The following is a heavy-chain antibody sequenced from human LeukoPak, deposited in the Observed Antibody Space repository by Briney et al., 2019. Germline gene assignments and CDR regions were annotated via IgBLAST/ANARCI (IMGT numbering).Heavy chain of an antibody. CDR3: ARAGIGYGDYGFDY. V-gene: IGHV4-30-2*01. CDR1: GGSISSGGYS. Sequence: SQTLSLTCAVSGGSISSGGYSWSWIRQPPGKGLEWIGYIYHSGSTYYNPSLKSRVTISVDRSKNQFSLKLSSVTAADTAVYYCARAGIGYGDYGFDYWGQGTLVTVSS. CDR2: IYHSGST. J-gene: IGHJ4*02. D-gene: IGHD4-17*01.